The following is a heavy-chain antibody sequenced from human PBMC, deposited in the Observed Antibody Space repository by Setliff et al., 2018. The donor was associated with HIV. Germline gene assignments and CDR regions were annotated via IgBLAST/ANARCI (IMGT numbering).Heavy chain of an antibody. D-gene: IGHD4-17*01. V-gene: IGHV4-38-2*01. Sequence: PSEPLSLTCAVSRSYISGSYYWAWIRQPPGKGLEWIGNIYPSGSIHPSGATNYNPSLKGRVTILLDTSNNQFSLKVNSVTAADTAIYYCARGGPTVAYGVDVWGQGTTVTVSS. CDR3: ARGGPTVAYGVDV. CDR2: IYPSGSIHPSGAT. J-gene: IGHJ6*02. CDR1: RSYISGSYY.